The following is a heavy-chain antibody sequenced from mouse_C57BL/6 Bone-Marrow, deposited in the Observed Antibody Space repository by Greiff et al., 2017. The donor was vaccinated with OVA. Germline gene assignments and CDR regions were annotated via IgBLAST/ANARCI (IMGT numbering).Heavy chain of an antibody. CDR1: GYTFTSYW. D-gene: IGHD2-1*01. V-gene: IGHV1-50*01. CDR3: ARDLLWMIYCYFDV. Sequence: QVQLQQPGAELVKPGASVKLSCKASGYTFTSYWMQWVKQRPGQGLEWIGEIDPSDSYTNYNQKFKGKATLTVDTSSSTAYMQRSSLTSEDSAVDYFARDLLWMIYCYFDVWGTGTTVTVSS. CDR2: IDPSDSYT. J-gene: IGHJ1*03.